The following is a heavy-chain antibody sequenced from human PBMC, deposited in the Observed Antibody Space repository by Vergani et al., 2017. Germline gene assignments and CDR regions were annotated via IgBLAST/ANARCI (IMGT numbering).Heavy chain of an antibody. D-gene: IGHD5-12*01. J-gene: IGHJ4*02. CDR3: ARAKYSGYDYGISRFDY. CDR2: INPSGGST. CDR1: GYTFTSYY. Sequence: QVQLVQSGAEVKKPGASVKVSCKASGYTFTSYYMHWVRQAPGQGLEWMGIINPSGGSTSYAQKFQGRVTMTRDTSTSTVYMELSSLRSEDTAVYYCARAKYSGYDYGISRFDYWGQGTLVTVSS. V-gene: IGHV1-46*01.